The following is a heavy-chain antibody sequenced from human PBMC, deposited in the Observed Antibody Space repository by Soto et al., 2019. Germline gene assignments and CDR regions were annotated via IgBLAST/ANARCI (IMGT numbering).Heavy chain of an antibody. D-gene: IGHD1-1*01. CDR2: INHSGTT. CDR3: ARGWRFDP. CDR1: GGSFKGYQ. Sequence: SWTMDLTCGVYGGSFKGYQWNWIRQSPGQGLEWIGEINHSGTTKYNPSLESRINLSVDTSRKQFSLKMFSVTAADTAIYYCARGWRFDPWGQGTQVTVSS. J-gene: IGHJ5*02. V-gene: IGHV4-34*01.